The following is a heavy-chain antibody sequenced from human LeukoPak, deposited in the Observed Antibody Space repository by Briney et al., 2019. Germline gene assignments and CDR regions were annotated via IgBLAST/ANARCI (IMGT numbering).Heavy chain of an antibody. J-gene: IGHJ4*02. CDR2: IGGTGGST. Sequence: PGGSLRLSCAASGFTFSSYAMNWVRQAPGKGLEWVSSIGGTGGSTYYADSVKGRFTISRDNSKNTLYLQMNSLRAEDTAVYFCARDESSGSLHFDYWRQGTLVTVSS. V-gene: IGHV3-23*01. CDR1: GFTFSSYA. D-gene: IGHD3-10*01. CDR3: ARDESSGSLHFDY.